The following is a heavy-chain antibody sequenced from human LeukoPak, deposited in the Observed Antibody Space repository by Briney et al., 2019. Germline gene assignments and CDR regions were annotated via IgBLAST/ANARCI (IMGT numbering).Heavy chain of an antibody. CDR2: INHSGST. CDR1: GGSFSGYY. D-gene: IGHD2/OR15-2a*01. Sequence: SETLSLTCAVYGGSFSGYYWSWIRQPPGKGLEWIGEINHSGSTNYNPSLKSRVTMSVDTSKNQLSLKLSSVTAADTAIYYCARDFSSKNWFDPWGQGTLVTVSS. V-gene: IGHV4-34*01. CDR3: ARDFSSKNWFDP. J-gene: IGHJ5*02.